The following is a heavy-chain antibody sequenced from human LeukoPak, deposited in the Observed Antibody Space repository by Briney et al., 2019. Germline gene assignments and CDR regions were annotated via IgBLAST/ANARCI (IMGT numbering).Heavy chain of an antibody. Sequence: GGSLRLSCAASGFTFDSYDMSWVRQAPGKGLEWVSYISSSGSTIYYADSVKGRFTISRDNAKNSLYLQMNSLRAEDTAVYYCARHNSDYGDPGEIDYWGQGTLVTVSS. J-gene: IGHJ4*02. D-gene: IGHD4-17*01. CDR1: GFTFDSYD. V-gene: IGHV3-48*03. CDR2: ISSSGSTI. CDR3: ARHNSDYGDPGEIDY.